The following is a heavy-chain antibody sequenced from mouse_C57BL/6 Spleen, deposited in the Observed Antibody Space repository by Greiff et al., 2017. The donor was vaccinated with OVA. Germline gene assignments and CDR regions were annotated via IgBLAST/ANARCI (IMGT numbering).Heavy chain of an antibody. CDR3: ARESNWDAWFAY. J-gene: IGHJ3*01. D-gene: IGHD4-1*01. CDR1: GYAFSSSW. Sequence: VQLQQSGPELVKPGASVKISCKASGYAFSSSWMNWVKQRPGKGLEWIGRIYPGDGDTNYNGKLKGKATLTADKSSSTAYMQLSSLTSEDSAVYFCARESNWDAWFAYWGQGTLVTVSA. V-gene: IGHV1-82*01. CDR2: IYPGDGDT.